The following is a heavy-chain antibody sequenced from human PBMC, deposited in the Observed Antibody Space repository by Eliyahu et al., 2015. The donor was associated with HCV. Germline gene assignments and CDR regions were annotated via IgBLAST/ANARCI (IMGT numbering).Heavy chain of an antibody. D-gene: IGHD1-1*01. CDR1: GFTFNTFA. CDR2: INSQGSST. V-gene: IGHV3-64D*08. J-gene: IGHJ3*02. CDR3: VRVRVQLQRRDAFDI. Sequence: EVQLVESGGGLVQPGGSLGLSCSASGFTFNTFAMHWVRQAPGKGLEYVSGINSQGSSTYYADSVKGRFTISRDTSKNLYLQMSSLRPEDTAVYYCVRVRVQLQRRDAFDIWGQGTMVIVSS.